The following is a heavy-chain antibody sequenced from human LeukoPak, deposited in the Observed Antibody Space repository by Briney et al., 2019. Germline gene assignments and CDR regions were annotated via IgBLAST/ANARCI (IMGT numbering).Heavy chain of an antibody. CDR1: GGTFSSYA. Sequence: SVKVSCKASGGTFSSYAISWVRQAPGQGLEWMGGIIPIFGTANYAQKFQGRVTITADESTSTAYMELSSLRSGDTAVYYCASNPGGYSSSSMYYYYMDVWGKGTTVTVSS. CDR3: ASNPGGYSSSSMYYYYMDV. CDR2: IIPIFGTA. J-gene: IGHJ6*03. V-gene: IGHV1-69*01. D-gene: IGHD6-6*01.